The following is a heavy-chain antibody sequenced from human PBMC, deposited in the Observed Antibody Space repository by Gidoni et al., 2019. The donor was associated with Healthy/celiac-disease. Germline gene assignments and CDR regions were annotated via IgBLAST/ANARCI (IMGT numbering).Heavy chain of an antibody. D-gene: IGHD3-22*01. CDR3: ARSQDYYDSSGQVDAFDI. Sequence: QVQLVESGGGVVQPGRSLRLSWAASGFPLSSVGLHWLRQAPGKGPAWVAVIWYDGSNKYYADSVKGRFTISRDNSKNTLYLQMNSLRAEDTAVYYCARSQDYYDSSGQVDAFDIWGQGTMVTVSS. J-gene: IGHJ3*02. CDR1: GFPLSSVG. V-gene: IGHV3-33*01. CDR2: IWYDGSNK.